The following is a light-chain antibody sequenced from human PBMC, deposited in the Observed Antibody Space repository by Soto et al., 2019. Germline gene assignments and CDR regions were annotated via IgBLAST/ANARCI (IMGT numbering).Light chain of an antibody. CDR1: QSVSSY. CDR3: LQRSNWLT. J-gene: IGKJ3*01. Sequence: EIVLTQSPATLALSPGERAILSCRASQSVSSYLAWYQQKPGQAPRLLIYDASTRATDIPARFSGSGSGTDFTLTISSLEPEDSAVYYCLQRSNWLTFGPGTKVDIK. V-gene: IGKV3-11*01. CDR2: DAS.